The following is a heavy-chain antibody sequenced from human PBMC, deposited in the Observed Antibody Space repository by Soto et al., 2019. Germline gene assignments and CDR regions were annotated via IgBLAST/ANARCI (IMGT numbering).Heavy chain of an antibody. Sequence: AASVKVSCKASGYTFTAYYMHWVRQAPGQGLEWMGWIDPSSGGTKYAEKFQGRVTMTRDTSISTAYMQLSSLTSDDTAIYYCAEENFRFDYWGRGTLVTVSS. CDR2: IDPSSGGT. V-gene: IGHV1-2*02. CDR3: AEENFRFDY. J-gene: IGHJ4*02. CDR1: GYTFTAYY.